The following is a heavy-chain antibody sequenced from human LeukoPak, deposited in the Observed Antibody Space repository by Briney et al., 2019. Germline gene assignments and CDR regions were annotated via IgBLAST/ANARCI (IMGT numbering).Heavy chain of an antibody. CDR1: GFTYSNYG. D-gene: IGHD4-23*01. V-gene: IGHV3-7*01. J-gene: IGHJ4*02. CDR2: IKQDGSEK. Sequence: GGSLRLSCAASGFTYSNYGMHWVRQAPGKGLEWVANIKQDGSEKYYVDSVKGRFTISRDNAKNSLYLQMNSLRAEDTAVYYCARDIGGIDYWGQGTLVTVSS. CDR3: ARDIGGIDY.